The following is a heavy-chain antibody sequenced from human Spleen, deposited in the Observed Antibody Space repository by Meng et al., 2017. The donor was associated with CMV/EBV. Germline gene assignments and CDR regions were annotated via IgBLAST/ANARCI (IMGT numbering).Heavy chain of an antibody. CDR2: IYYSGST. D-gene: IGHD6-6*01. Sequence: SGGSISSSSYYWGWIRQPPGKGLEWIGSIYYSGSTYYNPSLKSRVTISVDTSKNQLSLKLSSVTAADTAVYYCARVFRAARRRWFDPWGQGTLVTVSS. V-gene: IGHV4-39*07. CDR3: ARVFRAARRRWFDP. J-gene: IGHJ5*02. CDR1: GGSISSSSYY.